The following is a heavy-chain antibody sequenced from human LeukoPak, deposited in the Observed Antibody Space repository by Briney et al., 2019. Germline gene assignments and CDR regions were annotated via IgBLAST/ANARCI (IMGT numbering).Heavy chain of an antibody. CDR1: GGSFTKHQ. CDR3: ARRRAAARGLGWFDP. D-gene: IGHD6-13*01. Sequence: PSETLSLTCAVYGGSFTKHQWSWIRQPPGKGLEWIGAINDGGSTNYNPSLKSRVTISVDTSKNQFSLRLSSMTAADTAVYYCARRRAAARGLGWFDPWGQGTLVTVSS. V-gene: IGHV4-34*01. J-gene: IGHJ5*02. CDR2: INDGGST.